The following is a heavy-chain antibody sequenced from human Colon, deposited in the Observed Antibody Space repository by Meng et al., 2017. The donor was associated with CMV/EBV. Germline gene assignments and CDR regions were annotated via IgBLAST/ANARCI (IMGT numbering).Heavy chain of an antibody. V-gene: IGHV1-2*02. CDR2: IYPQDGGT. CDR1: GYPFTANH. CDR3: VRESWYFDF. D-gene: IGHD6-13*01. J-gene: IGHJ4*02. Sequence: QVEVVLSRTSVKKPGSSVKVSCKTSGYPFTANHLHWVRQAPGQGLEWMGWIYPQDGGTYFAQKFQDRVTLTRDTSITTAYMELSGLTSDDTAIYYCVRESWYFDFWGEGTLVTVSS.